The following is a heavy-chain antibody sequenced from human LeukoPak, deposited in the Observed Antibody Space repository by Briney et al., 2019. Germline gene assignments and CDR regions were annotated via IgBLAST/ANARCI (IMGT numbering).Heavy chain of an antibody. Sequence: PSQTLSLTCTVSGGSMSSGSYYWSWIRQHPGKGLEWIGYIYYSGSTYYNPSLKSRVTISVDMSKNQFSLKLSSVTAADTAVYYCARAVGATVTTVRYYYYYMDVWGKGTTVTVSS. CDR3: ARAVGATVTTVRYYYYYMDV. D-gene: IGHD4-11*01. CDR2: IYYSGST. CDR1: GGSMSSGSYY. V-gene: IGHV4-31*03. J-gene: IGHJ6*03.